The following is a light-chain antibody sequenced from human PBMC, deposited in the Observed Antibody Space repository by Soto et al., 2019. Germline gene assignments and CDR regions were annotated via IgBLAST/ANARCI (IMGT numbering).Light chain of an antibody. Sequence: QSVLTQPASVSGSPGQSITISCTGTSSDVGGYNHVSWYQQHPGKAPKLIIYEVRNRPSGVSNRLSGSKSGNTASLTISGLQADDEADYYGCSYTSSSIRVFGGGTKVTVL. CDR2: EVR. CDR1: SSDVGGYNH. J-gene: IGLJ3*02. CDR3: CSYTSSSIRV. V-gene: IGLV2-14*01.